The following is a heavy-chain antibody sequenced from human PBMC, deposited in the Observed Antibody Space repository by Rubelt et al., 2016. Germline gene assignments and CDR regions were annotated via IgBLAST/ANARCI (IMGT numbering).Heavy chain of an antibody. J-gene: IGHJ4*02. CDR2: ISYDGSNK. CDR3: ARAPGLYSSSWYDY. Sequence: VAVISYDGSNKYYADSVKGRFTISRDNAKNSLYLQMNSLRAEDTAVYYCARAPGLYSSSWYDYWGQGTLVTVSS. D-gene: IGHD6-13*01. V-gene: IGHV3-30*07.